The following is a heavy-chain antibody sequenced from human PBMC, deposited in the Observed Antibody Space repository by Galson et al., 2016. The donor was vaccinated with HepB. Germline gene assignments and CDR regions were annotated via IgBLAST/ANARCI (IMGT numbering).Heavy chain of an antibody. V-gene: IGHV4-30-4*08. CDR2: IYYSGST. CDR1: GDSISSAVNH. Sequence: TLSLTCTVFGDSISSAVNHWSWIRQHPGKGLEWIGYIYYSGSTSYNPSLKSRVIISVDTSKNQFSLKLSSVTAADTAVYYCARRRNYYDSSGYYYDWFDPWGQGTLVTVSS. D-gene: IGHD3-22*01. CDR3: ARRRNYYDSSGYYYDWFDP. J-gene: IGHJ5*02.